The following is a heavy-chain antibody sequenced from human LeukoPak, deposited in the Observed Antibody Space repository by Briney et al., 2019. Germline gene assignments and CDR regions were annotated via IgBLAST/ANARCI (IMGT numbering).Heavy chain of an antibody. CDR2: ISSSSSYI. Sequence: GGSLRLSCAASGFTFSSYSMNWVRQAPGKGLEWVSSISSSSSYIYYADSVKGRFTISRDNAKNSLYLQMNSLRAEDTAVYYCTYDSSGYEGFDYWGQGTLVTVSS. V-gene: IGHV3-21*01. CDR3: TYDSSGYEGFDY. J-gene: IGHJ4*02. CDR1: GFTFSSYS. D-gene: IGHD3-22*01.